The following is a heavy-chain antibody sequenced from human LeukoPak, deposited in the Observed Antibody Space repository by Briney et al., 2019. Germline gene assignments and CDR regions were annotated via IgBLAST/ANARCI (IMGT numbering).Heavy chain of an antibody. CDR1: GFTFSSYG. CDR3: AKDPGTIFGVVNLAYYFDY. V-gene: IGHV3-30*18. Sequence: GGSLRLSCAASGFTFSSYGMHWVRQAPGKELEWVAVISYDGSNKYYADSVKGRFTISRDNSKNTLYLQMNSLRAEDTAVYYCAKDPGTIFGVVNLAYYFDYWGQGTLVTVSS. CDR2: ISYDGSNK. J-gene: IGHJ4*02. D-gene: IGHD3-3*01.